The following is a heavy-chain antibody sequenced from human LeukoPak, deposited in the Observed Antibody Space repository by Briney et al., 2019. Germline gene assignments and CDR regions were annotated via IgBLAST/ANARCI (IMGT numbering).Heavy chain of an antibody. V-gene: IGHV3-21*01. CDR3: AREARGVIDY. CDR2: ISSSSSYI. Sequence: GGSLRLSCAAAGFTFSSYSMNWVRQAPGKGLEWVSSISSSSSYIYYADPVKGRFTISRDNAKNSLYLQMNSLRGEDTAVYYCAREARGVIDYWGQGTVVSVSS. CDR1: GFTFSSYS. J-gene: IGHJ4*02. D-gene: IGHD3-10*01.